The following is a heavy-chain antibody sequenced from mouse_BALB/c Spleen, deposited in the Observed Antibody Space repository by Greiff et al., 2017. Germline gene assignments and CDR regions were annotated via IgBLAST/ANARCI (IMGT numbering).Heavy chain of an antibody. CDR2: IYPGSGST. V-gene: IGHV1-55*01. J-gene: IGHJ4*01. CDR3: ARSMRYDAMDY. CDR1: GYNFTSYW. D-gene: IGHD2-14*01. Sequence: VQLQQSGAELVKPGTSVKLSCKASGYNFTSYWINWVKLRPGQGLEWIGDIYPGSGSTNYNEKFKSKATLTVDTSSSTAYMQHSSLASEDSALYYCARSMRYDAMDYWGQGTSVTVSS.